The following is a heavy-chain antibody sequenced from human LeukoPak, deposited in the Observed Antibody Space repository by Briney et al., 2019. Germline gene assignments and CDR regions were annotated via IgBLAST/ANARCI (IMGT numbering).Heavy chain of an antibody. CDR2: ISSTGSTI. J-gene: IGHJ6*02. D-gene: IGHD2-8*01. Sequence: PGGSLRLSCAAYGFTFSDYYMTWIRQAPGKGLEWVSYISSTGSTIYYADSVEGRFTISRDNAKNSLYLQMSSLRAEDTAVYYCARGNAYYYYGMDVWGQGTTVTVSS. V-gene: IGHV3-11*01. CDR1: GFTFSDYY. CDR3: ARGNAYYYYGMDV.